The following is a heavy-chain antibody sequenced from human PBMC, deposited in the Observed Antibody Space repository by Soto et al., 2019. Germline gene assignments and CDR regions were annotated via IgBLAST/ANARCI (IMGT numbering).Heavy chain of an antibody. J-gene: IGHJ4*02. CDR2: ISSNSYTI. D-gene: IGHD3-16*02. CDR3: ANEGGSYRGGSFDY. CDR1: GFTFSSYD. Sequence: GGSLRLSCAASGFTFSSYDMNWVRQAPGKGLEWVSYISSNSYTIYYADSVKGRFTISRDNAKNSLYLQMNSLRAEDTAVYYCANEGGSYRGGSFDYWGQGTLVTVSS. V-gene: IGHV3-48*01.